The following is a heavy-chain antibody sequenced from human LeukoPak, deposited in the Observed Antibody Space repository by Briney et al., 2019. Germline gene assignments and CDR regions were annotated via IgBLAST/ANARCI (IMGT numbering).Heavy chain of an antibody. V-gene: IGHV5-51*01. CDR1: GYSFTSYW. Sequence: GESLKISCKGSGYSFTSYWIGWVRQMPGKGLEWMGIIYPGDSDTRYSPSFQGQVTISADKSISTAYLQWSSLKASDTAMYYCARLWSGYGYYYYYMDVWGKGTTVTVSS. D-gene: IGHD3-3*01. J-gene: IGHJ6*03. CDR3: ARLWSGYGYYYYYMDV. CDR2: IYPGDSDT.